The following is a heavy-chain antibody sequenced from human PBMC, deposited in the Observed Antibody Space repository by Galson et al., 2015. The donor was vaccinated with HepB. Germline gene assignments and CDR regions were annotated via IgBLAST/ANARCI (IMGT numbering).Heavy chain of an antibody. J-gene: IGHJ4*02. CDR3: ARGGRWLQLGAGGRANYYFDY. Sequence: CAISGDSVSSISVAWNWIRQSPSRGLEWLGRTYYRSKWYSDYAVSVKSRITINPDTSKNQFSLQLHSVTPEDTAVYYCARGGRWLQLGAGGRANYYFDYWGQGTLVTVSS. D-gene: IGHD5-24*01. V-gene: IGHV6-1*01. CDR2: TYYRSKWYS. CDR1: GDSVSSISVA.